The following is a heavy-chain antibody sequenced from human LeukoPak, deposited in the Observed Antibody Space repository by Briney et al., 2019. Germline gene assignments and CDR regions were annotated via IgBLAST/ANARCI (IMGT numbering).Heavy chain of an antibody. D-gene: IGHD3-10*01. CDR1: TRSISSSY. J-gene: IGHJ5*01. CDR2: MYSIGS. CDR3: AKDSGTTGEVKFDS. Sequence: SQTLSLTCTVATRSISSSYWSWVRQTARKGLEWIGLMYSIGSNYNPTLKSRVTMSIDTSTNQLSMKLSAVSAADTPVYYCAKDSGTTGEVKFDSWGQGTLASVSS. V-gene: IGHV4-4*07.